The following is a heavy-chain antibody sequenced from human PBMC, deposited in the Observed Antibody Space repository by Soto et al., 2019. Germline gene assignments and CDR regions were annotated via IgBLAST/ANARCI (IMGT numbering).Heavy chain of an antibody. CDR3: ARGRLISLYYFDY. CDR2: ISSNVVTT. V-gene: IGHV3-23*01. J-gene: IGHJ4*02. Sequence: GGSLRLSCAASGFTFSNYAMSWVRQAPGKGLEWVSGISSNVVTTYYADSVKGRFTISRDNSKSTLYLQMNSLRAEDTAVYYCARGRLISLYYFDYWGQGTLVTVSS. D-gene: IGHD2-15*01. CDR1: GFTFSNYA.